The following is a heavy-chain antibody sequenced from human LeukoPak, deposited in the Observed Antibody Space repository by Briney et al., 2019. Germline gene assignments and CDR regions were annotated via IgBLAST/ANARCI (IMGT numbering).Heavy chain of an antibody. CDR3: ARGWYYYGSGSYSPHYYMDV. J-gene: IGHJ6*03. CDR2: ISGSGGST. V-gene: IGHV3-23*01. D-gene: IGHD3-10*01. CDR1: GFTFSSYA. Sequence: GGSLRLSCAASGFTFSSYAMSWVRQAPGKGLEWVSAISGSGGSTYYADSVKGRFTISRDNAKNSLYLQMNSLRAEDTAVYYCARGWYYYGSGSYSPHYYMDVWGKGTTVTVSS.